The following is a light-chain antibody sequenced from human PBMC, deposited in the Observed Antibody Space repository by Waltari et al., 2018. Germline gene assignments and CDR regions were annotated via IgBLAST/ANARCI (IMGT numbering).Light chain of an antibody. CDR2: LGS. CDR3: MQALQTPRT. V-gene: IGKV2-28*01. J-gene: IGKJ2*01. Sequence: DIVMTQSPLSLPVTPGEPASISCRSSQSLLHSNGYNYLDWYLQKPGQSPQLLIYLGSNRASGVPDRFSGSGSDTDFTLKISRVEAEDVGVYYCMQALQTPRTCGQGTKLEIK. CDR1: QSLLHSNGYNY.